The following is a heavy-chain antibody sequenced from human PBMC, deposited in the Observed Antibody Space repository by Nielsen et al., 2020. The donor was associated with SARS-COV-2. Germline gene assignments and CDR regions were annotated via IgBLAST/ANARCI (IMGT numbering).Heavy chain of an antibody. Sequence: WIRQPPGKGLEWIGSIYYSGSTYYNPSLKSRVTISVDTSKNKFSLKLSSVTAADKAVYYCARLGLSYSYGFDYWGQGTLVTVSS. D-gene: IGHD5-18*01. CDR2: IYYSGST. J-gene: IGHJ4*02. V-gene: IGHV4-39*01. CDR3: ARLGLSYSYGFDY.